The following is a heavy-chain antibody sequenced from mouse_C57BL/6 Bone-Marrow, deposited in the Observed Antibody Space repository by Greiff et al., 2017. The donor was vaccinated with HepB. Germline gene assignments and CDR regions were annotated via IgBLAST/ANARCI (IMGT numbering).Heavy chain of an antibody. J-gene: IGHJ4*01. CDR1: GYTFTSYW. D-gene: IGHD1-1*01. V-gene: IGHV1-7*01. Sequence: VQLHQSGAELAKPGASVKLSCKASGYTFTSYWMHWVKQRPGQGLEWIGYINPSSGYTKYNQKFKDKATLTADKSSSTAYMQLSSLTYEDSAVYYWARGITTVVATRYARDSRGQGTSVTVYS. CDR2: INPSSGYT. CDR3: ARGITTVVATRYARDS.